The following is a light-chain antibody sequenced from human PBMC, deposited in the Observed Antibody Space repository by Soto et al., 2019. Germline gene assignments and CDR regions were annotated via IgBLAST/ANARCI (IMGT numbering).Light chain of an antibody. J-gene: IGLJ1*01. V-gene: IGLV2-14*01. CDR3: SSYTSSNPYV. CDR1: SSDIGAYDY. Sequence: QSALTQPASLSGSPGQSITISCTGTSSDIGAYDYVSWYQQHPGKAPKLMIYEVSERPSGVSNRFSGSKSGNTASLTISRLQAEDEADYYCSSYTSSNPYVFGTGTKVTVL. CDR2: EVS.